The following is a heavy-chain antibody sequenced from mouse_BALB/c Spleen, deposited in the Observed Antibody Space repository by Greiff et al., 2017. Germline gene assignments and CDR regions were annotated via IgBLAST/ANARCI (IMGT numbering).Heavy chain of an antibody. CDR2: ISSGGSYT. CDR3: ARHWDRGFAY. D-gene: IGHD3-3*01. Sequence: EVQLVESGGDLVKPGGSLKLSCAASGFTFSSYGMSWVRQTPDKRLEWVATISSGGSYTYYPDSVKGRFTISRDNAKNTLYLQMSSLKSEDTAMYYCARHWDRGFAYWGQGTLVTVSA. J-gene: IGHJ3*01. V-gene: IGHV5-6*01. CDR1: GFTFSSYG.